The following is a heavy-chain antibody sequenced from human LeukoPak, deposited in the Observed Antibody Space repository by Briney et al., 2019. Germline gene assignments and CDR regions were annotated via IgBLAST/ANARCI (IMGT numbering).Heavy chain of an antibody. CDR1: GFSVITND. CDR2: LYSDGNT. D-gene: IGHD3-16*01. CDR3: EGSVAPLAANTLAY. J-gene: IGHJ4*02. V-gene: IGHV3-53*01. Sequence: GGSLRLSCAPSGFSVITNDMTWVRQAPGKGLEWVSVLYSDGNTKYADSVQGRFTISRDNSKITLYLKMNSLSPDKAAIYYCEGSVAPLAANTLAYWGQGTLVTVSS.